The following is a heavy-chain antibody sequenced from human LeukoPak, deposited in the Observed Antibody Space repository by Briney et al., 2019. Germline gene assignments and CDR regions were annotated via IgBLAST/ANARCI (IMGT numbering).Heavy chain of an antibody. CDR1: GGSFSGYY. D-gene: IGHD3-10*01. CDR2: INHSGST. CDR3: AREAMVRGRQNWFDP. Sequence: SETLSLTCAVYGGSFSGYYWSWIRQPPGKGLEWIGEINHSGSTNYNPSLKSRVTISVDTSKNQFSLKLSSVTAADTAVYYCAREAMVRGRQNWFDPWGQGTLVTVSS. J-gene: IGHJ5*02. V-gene: IGHV4-34*01.